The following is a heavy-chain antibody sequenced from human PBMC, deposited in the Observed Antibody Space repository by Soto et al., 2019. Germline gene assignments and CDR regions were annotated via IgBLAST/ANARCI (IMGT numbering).Heavy chain of an antibody. Sequence: QVQLVQSGAEEKKPGASVKVSCKASGYTFTSYAMHWVRQAPGQRLEWMGWINAGNGNTKYSQKSXGXLTITRDTSASTAYMELSSLRSEDTAVYYCARGITLPTPLDYWGQGTLVTVSS. V-gene: IGHV1-3*05. CDR2: INAGNGNT. J-gene: IGHJ4*02. CDR3: ARGITLPTPLDY. CDR1: GYTFTSYA. D-gene: IGHD1-20*01.